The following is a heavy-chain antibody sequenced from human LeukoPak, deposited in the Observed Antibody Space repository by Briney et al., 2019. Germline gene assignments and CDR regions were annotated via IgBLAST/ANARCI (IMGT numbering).Heavy chain of an antibody. V-gene: IGHV4-31*03. J-gene: IGHJ4*02. CDR2: IYYSGST. CDR3: ARRLVGQTFDY. CDR1: GGPISSGGYY. Sequence: SETLSLTCTVSGGPISSGGYYWSWIRQHPGKGLEWIGYIYYSGSTYYNPSLKSRVTISVDTSKNQFSLKLSSVTAADTAVYYCARRLVGQTFDYWGQGTLVTVSS. D-gene: IGHD3-10*01.